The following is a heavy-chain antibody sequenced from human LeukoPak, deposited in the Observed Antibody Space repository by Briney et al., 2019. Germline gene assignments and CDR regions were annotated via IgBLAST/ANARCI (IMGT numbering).Heavy chain of an antibody. D-gene: IGHD5-12*01. CDR1: GFTFSSYS. V-gene: IGHV3-21*01. CDR3: VRDGGVGGYDLLDY. Sequence: GGSLRLSCAASGFTFSSYSMNWVRQAPGKGLEWVSSISSSSSYIYYADSVKGRFTISRDNAKNSLYLQMNSLRAEDTAVYYCVRDGGVGGYDLLDYWGQGTLVTVSS. J-gene: IGHJ4*02. CDR2: ISSSSSYI.